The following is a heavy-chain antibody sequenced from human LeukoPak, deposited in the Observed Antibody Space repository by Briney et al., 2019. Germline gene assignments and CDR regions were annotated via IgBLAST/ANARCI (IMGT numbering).Heavy chain of an antibody. CDR3: VRDPHPYYCTSVACYENAFDI. CDR1: GGSISSGGYS. V-gene: IGHV4-30-2*01. CDR2: IYHSGST. J-gene: IGHJ3*02. D-gene: IGHD2-2*01. Sequence: SETLSLTCAVSGGSISSGGYSWSWIRQPPGKGLEWIGYIYHSGSTYYNPSLKSRVTISVDRSKNQFSLKLSSVTAADTAVYYCVRDPHPYYCTSVACYENAFDIWGQGTMVTVSS.